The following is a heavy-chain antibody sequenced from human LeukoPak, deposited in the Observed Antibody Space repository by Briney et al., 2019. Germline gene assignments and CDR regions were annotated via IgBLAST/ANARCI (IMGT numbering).Heavy chain of an antibody. Sequence: PSETLSLTCTVSGGSNSSYYWSWIRQPPGKGLEWIGYIYYSGSTNYNPSLKSRVTISVDTSKNQFSLKLSSVTAADTAVYYCARDPRYYYDSSGRDWYFDLWGRGTLVTVSS. CDR3: ARDPRYYYDSSGRDWYFDL. J-gene: IGHJ2*01. V-gene: IGHV4-59*01. CDR2: IYYSGST. CDR1: GGSNSSYY. D-gene: IGHD3-22*01.